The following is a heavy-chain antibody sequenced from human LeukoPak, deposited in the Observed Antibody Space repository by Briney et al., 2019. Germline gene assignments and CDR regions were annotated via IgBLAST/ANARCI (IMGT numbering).Heavy chain of an antibody. CDR3: ASLRDSSGYYFDY. CDR2: IYYSGST. CDR1: GGSISSYY. J-gene: IGHJ4*02. Sequence: SETLSLTCTVSGGSISSYYWSWIRQPPGKGLEWIGYIYYSGSTNYNPSLKSRVTMSVDTSKNQFSLKLSSVTAADTAVYYCASLRDSSGYYFDYWGQGTLVTVSS. V-gene: IGHV4-59*01. D-gene: IGHD3-22*01.